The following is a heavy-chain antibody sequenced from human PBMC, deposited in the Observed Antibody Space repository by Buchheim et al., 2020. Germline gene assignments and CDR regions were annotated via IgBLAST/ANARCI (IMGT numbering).Heavy chain of an antibody. Sequence: QVQLVQSGAEVKKPGASVKVSCKASGYTFTSYYMHWVRQAPGQGLEWMGIINPSGGSTSYAQKFQGSVTRTRDTSRSKVDMELSSLRSEDTAVYYCARGAGSTVEGMDVWGQGTT. D-gene: IGHD2-2*01. CDR2: INPSGGST. J-gene: IGHJ6*02. V-gene: IGHV1-46*01. CDR3: ARGAGSTVEGMDV. CDR1: GYTFTSYY.